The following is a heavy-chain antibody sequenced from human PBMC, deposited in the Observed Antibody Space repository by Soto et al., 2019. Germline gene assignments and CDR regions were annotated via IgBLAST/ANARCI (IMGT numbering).Heavy chain of an antibody. CDR1: GGSFSGYY. D-gene: IGHD3-10*01. CDR2: INHSGST. CDR3: ARSSETPANPIYGSGSYLFFDY. J-gene: IGHJ4*02. V-gene: IGHV4-34*01. Sequence: SETLSLTCAVYGGSFSGYYWSWIRQPPGKGLEWIGEINHSGSTNYNPSLKSRVTISVDTSKNQFSLKLSSVTAADTAVYYCARSSETPANPIYGSGSYLFFDYWGQGTLVTVSS.